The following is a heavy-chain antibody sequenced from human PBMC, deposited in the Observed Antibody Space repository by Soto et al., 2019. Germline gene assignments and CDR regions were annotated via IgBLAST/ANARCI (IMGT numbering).Heavy chain of an antibody. CDR2: ISYDGSNK. J-gene: IGHJ6*02. D-gene: IGHD3-22*01. CDR3: ARDSLTYYYDSSGPRHSMDV. CDR1: GFTFSSYA. V-gene: IGHV3-30-3*01. Sequence: PGGSLRLSCAASGFTFSSYAMHWVRQAPGKGLERVAVISYDGSNKYYADSVKGRFTISRDNSKNTLYLQMNSLRAEDTAVYYCARDSLTYYYDSSGPRHSMDVWGQGTTVTVSS.